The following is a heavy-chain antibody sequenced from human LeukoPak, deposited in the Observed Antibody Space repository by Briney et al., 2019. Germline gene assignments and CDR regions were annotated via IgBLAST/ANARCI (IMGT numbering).Heavy chain of an antibody. J-gene: IGHJ5*02. D-gene: IGHD3-9*01. CDR2: INAGNGNT. CDR3: ARDVPRLRYFDWPQREGWFDP. Sequence: ASVEVSCKASGYTFTSYAMHWVRQAPGQRLEWMGWINAGNGNTKYSQKFQGRVTITRDTSASTAYMELSSLRSEDTAVYYCARDVPRLRYFDWPQREGWFDPWGQGTLVTVSS. CDR1: GYTFTSYA. V-gene: IGHV1-3*01.